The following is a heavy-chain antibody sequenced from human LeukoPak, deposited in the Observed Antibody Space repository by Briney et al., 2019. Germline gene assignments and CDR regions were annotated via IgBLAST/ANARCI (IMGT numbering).Heavy chain of an antibody. D-gene: IGHD6-19*01. CDR2: IWYDGSNK. J-gene: IGHJ4*02. CDR3: AKDQEQWLVGSFDN. V-gene: IGHV3-33*06. CDR1: GFTFSNYG. Sequence: GGSLTLSCAASGFTFSNYGMHWVRKPPATGLDWVAIIWYDGSNKYYADSVRGRFTISRDNSKNTLYLQMNSLRAEDTAVYYCAKDQEQWLVGSFDNWGQGTLVTVSS.